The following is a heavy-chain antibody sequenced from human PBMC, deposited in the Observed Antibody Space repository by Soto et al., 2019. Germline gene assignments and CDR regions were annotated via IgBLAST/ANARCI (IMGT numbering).Heavy chain of an antibody. CDR2: IYHSGST. D-gene: IGHD3-9*01. J-gene: IGHJ4*02. CDR3: ARVVGGPNILTGPTAPDIDY. Sequence: SETLSLTCAVSGGSISSSNWWSWVRQPPGKGLEWIGEIYHSGSTNYNPSLKSRVTISVDKSKNQFSLKLSSVTAADTAVYYCARVVGGPNILTGPTAPDIDYWGQGTLVTVSS. CDR1: GGSISSSNW. V-gene: IGHV4-4*02.